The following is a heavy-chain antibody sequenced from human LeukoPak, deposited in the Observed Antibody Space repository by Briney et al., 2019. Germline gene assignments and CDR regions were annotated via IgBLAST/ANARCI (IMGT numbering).Heavy chain of an antibody. Sequence: ASVKVSCKASGYTFTNYAMTWVRQAPGQGLEWMGWINTDTGNPTYAQGFTGRFVFSLDTSVSTAYLQINSLKTDDTAVYYCARDLITMVRGVIMNWFDPWGQGTLVTVSS. V-gene: IGHV7-4-1*02. CDR3: ARDLITMVRGVIMNWFDP. D-gene: IGHD3-10*01. J-gene: IGHJ5*02. CDR2: INTDTGNP. CDR1: GYTFTNYA.